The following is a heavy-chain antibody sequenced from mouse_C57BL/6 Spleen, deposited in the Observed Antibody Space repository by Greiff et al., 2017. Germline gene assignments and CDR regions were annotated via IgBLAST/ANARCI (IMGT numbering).Heavy chain of an antibody. Sequence: EVMLVESGGGLVKPGGSLKLSCAASGFTFSSYAMSWVRQTPGKRLEWVATISDGGSYTYYPANVKGRFTISRDTAKNNLYLQMSHLKSEDTAMYYCARDPLYDGYYVGYFDVWGTGTTVTVSS. CDR1: GFTFSSYA. V-gene: IGHV5-4*01. CDR2: ISDGGSYT. D-gene: IGHD2-3*01. J-gene: IGHJ1*03. CDR3: ARDPLYDGYYVGYFDV.